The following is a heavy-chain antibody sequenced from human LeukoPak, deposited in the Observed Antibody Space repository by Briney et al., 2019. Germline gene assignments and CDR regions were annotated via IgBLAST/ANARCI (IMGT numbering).Heavy chain of an antibody. CDR2: INSDGSST. CDR1: GFTFSSYW. Sequence: PGGSLRLSCAASGFTFSSYWMHWVRQAPGKGLVWVSRINSDGSSTSHADSVKGRFTISRDNAKNTLYLQMNSLRAEDTAVYYCSRTDYFADRNYWGQGTLVTVSS. D-gene: IGHD5-12*01. CDR3: SRTDYFADRNY. J-gene: IGHJ4*02. V-gene: IGHV3-74*01.